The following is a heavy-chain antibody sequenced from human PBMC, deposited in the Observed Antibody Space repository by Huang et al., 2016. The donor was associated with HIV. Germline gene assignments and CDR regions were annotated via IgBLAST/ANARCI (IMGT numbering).Heavy chain of an antibody. J-gene: IGHJ4*02. D-gene: IGHD6-19*01. CDR2: INHTGKT. V-gene: IGHV4-34*01. Sequence: QVQLRQWGAGLVKPSETLSLTCAVYDGSFSGYYWTWIRQSPGKGLEWIGEINHTGKTNYLPSRKSLVTISKDTAKHQFSLQLTSVSAADTGVYFCAREKAADSAWYGVYYFDYWGEGALVTVTS. CDR3: AREKAADSAWYGVYYFDY. CDR1: DGSFSGYY.